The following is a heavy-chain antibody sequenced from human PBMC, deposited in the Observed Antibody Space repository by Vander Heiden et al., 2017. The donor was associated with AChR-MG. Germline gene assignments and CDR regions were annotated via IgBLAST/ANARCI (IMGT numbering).Heavy chain of an antibody. CDR2: MNPNSGNT. CDR3: ARGPRIEYYDFGSGYYTGWFDP. CDR1: GYTFTSYD. V-gene: IGHV1-8*01. J-gene: IGHJ5*02. D-gene: IGHD3-3*01. Sequence: QVQLVQSGAEVKKPGASVKVHCKAAGYTFTSYDINWVRQATGQGLEWMGWMNPNSGNTGYAQKFQGRVTITRNTSISTAYMELSSLRSEDTAVYYCARGPRIEYYDFGSGYYTGWFDPWGQGTLVTVSS.